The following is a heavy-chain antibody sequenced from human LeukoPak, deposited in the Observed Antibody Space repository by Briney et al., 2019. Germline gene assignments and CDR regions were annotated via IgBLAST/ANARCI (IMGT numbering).Heavy chain of an antibody. CDR3: AKDRYYDSSGSFDY. V-gene: IGHV3-21*04. J-gene: IGHJ4*02. CDR2: ISSSSSYI. Sequence: GGSLRLSCAASEFTFSSYSMNWVRQAPGKELEWVSSISSSSSYIYYADSVKGRFTISRDNAKNSLYLQMNSLRAEDMALYYCAKDRYYDSSGSFDYWGQGTLVTVSS. D-gene: IGHD3-22*01. CDR1: EFTFSSYS.